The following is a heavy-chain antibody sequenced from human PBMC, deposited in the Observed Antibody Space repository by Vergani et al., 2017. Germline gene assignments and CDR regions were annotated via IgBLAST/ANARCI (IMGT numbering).Heavy chain of an antibody. V-gene: IGHV4-61*02. CDR3: ARAGSGSFLDY. CDR1: GGSINTGAYY. Sequence: QVQLQESGPRLVRPSQTLSLTCTVSGGSINTGAYYWSWIRQPAGKGLEWIGRVYTSGMTNYNPSLKSRVTILVDTSKNQFSLKLSSVTAADTAVYYCARAGSGSFLDYWGQGTLVTVSS. J-gene: IGHJ4*02. D-gene: IGHD3-10*01. CDR2: VYTSGMT.